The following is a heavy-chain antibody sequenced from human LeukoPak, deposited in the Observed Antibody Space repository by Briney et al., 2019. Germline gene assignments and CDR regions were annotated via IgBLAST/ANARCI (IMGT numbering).Heavy chain of an antibody. D-gene: IGHD3-16*01. CDR2: INHSGST. V-gene: IGHV4-34*01. Sequence: SEILSLTCAVYGGSFSGHYWTWIRQPPGKGREWIGEINHSGSTNYNPSLKSRVTISVDTSKNQFSLKVSSVTAADTAVYYCARVKDPGGYYYYYYMDIWGKGNTVTVSS. J-gene: IGHJ6*03. CDR3: ARVKDPGGYYYYYYMDI. CDR1: GGSFSGHY.